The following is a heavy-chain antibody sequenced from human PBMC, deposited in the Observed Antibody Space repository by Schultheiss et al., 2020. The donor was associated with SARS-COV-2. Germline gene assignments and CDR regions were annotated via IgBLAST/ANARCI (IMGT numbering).Heavy chain of an antibody. J-gene: IGHJ4*02. D-gene: IGHD3-3*01. CDR2: IFHSGTT. Sequence: SQTLSLTCTVSGGSISSSSYYWGWIRQPPGKGLEWIGNIFHSGTTYYSPSLKSRVTISVDTSKNQFSLKLSSVTAADTAVYFCARDAYSGFWGPYYTGDDFWGQGTLVTVSS. CDR1: GGSISSSSYY. V-gene: IGHV4-39*07. CDR3: ARDAYSGFWGPYYTGDDF.